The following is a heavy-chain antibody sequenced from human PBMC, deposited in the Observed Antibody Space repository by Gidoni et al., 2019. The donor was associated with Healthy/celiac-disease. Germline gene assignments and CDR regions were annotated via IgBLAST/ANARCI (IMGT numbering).Heavy chain of an antibody. CDR1: GGSISSSSYY. Sequence: QLQLQESGPGLVKPSETLSLTCTVSGGSISSSSYYWGWIRQPPGKGLGWIGSIYYSGSTYYNPSLKSRVTISVDTSKNQFSLKLSSVTAADTAVYYCARLFEGGGRDAFDIWGQGTMVTVSS. D-gene: IGHD3-10*01. CDR3: ARLFEGGGRDAFDI. V-gene: IGHV4-39*01. J-gene: IGHJ3*02. CDR2: IYYSGST.